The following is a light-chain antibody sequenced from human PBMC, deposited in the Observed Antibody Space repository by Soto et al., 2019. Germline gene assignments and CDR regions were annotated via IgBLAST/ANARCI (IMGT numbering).Light chain of an antibody. CDR3: MQGTYWLWT. J-gene: IGKJ1*01. CDR1: QSLVYSDGNIY. V-gene: IGKV2-30*01. Sequence: DVVMTQSPLSLPVTLGQPASISCRSSQSLVYSDGNIYLNWFQQRPGQSPRRLIYMVSNRDSGVTDRFCGSGSGSDFTLKISRVEAEDVGVYYCMQGTYWLWTFGQGTKVEIK. CDR2: MVS.